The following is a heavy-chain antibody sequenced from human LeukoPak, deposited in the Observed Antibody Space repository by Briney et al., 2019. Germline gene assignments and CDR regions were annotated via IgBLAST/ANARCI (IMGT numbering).Heavy chain of an antibody. CDR3: ARRRDYYHSSGYFRFDY. Sequence: SETLSLTCVVSGYSISSGYYWGWIRQSPGKGLEWIGSIYHSGGTFYNPSLKSRVTISVDTSKNQFSLKLSSVTAADTAVYYCARRRDYYHSSGYFRFDYWGQGALVTVSS. D-gene: IGHD3-22*01. V-gene: IGHV4-38-2*01. J-gene: IGHJ4*02. CDR2: IYHSGGT. CDR1: GYSISSGYY.